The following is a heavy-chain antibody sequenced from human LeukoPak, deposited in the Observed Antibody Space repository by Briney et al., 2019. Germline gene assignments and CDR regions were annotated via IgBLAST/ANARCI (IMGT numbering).Heavy chain of an antibody. CDR1: GFTFSHYA. D-gene: IGHD3-10*01. J-gene: IGHJ4*02. CDR2: VSGSGDTT. CDR3: AKEIRPGWFGLWDY. Sequence: GGSLRLSCGASGFTFSHYAMNWVRQAPGKGLEWVSAVSGSGDTTYYADSVKGRFTISRDNFNNTLFLQMNSLRAEDAALYYCAKEIRPGWFGLWDYWGQGTLVTVSS. V-gene: IGHV3-23*01.